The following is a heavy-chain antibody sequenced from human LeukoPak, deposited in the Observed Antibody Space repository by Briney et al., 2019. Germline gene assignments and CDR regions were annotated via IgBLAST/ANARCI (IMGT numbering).Heavy chain of an antibody. V-gene: IGHV3-74*01. Sequence: PGGSLRLSCAASGFTFSSYAMSWVRQAPGKGLVWVSRINSDGSSTSYADSVKGRFTISRDNAKNTLYLQMNSLRAEDTAVYYCARADYYYYDSSGYSSWGQGTMVTVSS. CDR3: ARADYYYYDSSGYSS. J-gene: IGHJ4*02. CDR2: INSDGSST. CDR1: GFTFSSYA. D-gene: IGHD3-22*01.